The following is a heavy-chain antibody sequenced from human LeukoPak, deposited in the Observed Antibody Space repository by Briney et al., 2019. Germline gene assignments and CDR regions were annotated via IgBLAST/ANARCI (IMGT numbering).Heavy chain of an antibody. V-gene: IGHV1-69*13. Sequence: ASVNVSCKASGGTFSSYAISWVRQAPGQGLEWMGGIIPIFGTANYAQKFQGRVTITADESTSTAYMELSSLRSEDTAVYYCAPEGRWLQSNWGQGTLVTVSS. CDR1: GGTFSSYA. D-gene: IGHD5-24*01. J-gene: IGHJ4*02. CDR2: IIPIFGTA. CDR3: APEGRWLQSN.